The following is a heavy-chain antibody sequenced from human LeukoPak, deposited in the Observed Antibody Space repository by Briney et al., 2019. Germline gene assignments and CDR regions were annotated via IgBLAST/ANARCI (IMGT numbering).Heavy chain of an antibody. D-gene: IGHD3-22*01. CDR2: ISYDGSNK. Sequence: GGSLRLSCAASGFTFSSYAMHWVRQAPGKGLEWVAVISYDGSNKYYADSVKGRFTISRDNSKNTLYLQMNSLRAEDTAVYYCARVGGYYQLNFDYWGQGTLVTVSS. CDR3: ARVGGYYQLNFDY. J-gene: IGHJ4*02. CDR1: GFTFSSYA. V-gene: IGHV3-30*04.